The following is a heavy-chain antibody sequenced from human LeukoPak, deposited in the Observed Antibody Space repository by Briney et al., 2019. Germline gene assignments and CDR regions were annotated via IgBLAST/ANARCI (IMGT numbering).Heavy chain of an antibody. CDR2: ISSNGGST. J-gene: IGHJ6*02. V-gene: IGHV3-64*01. CDR1: GFTFSNYA. CDR3: ARDLYPYPRYGMDV. Sequence: GGSLRLSCAASGFTFSNYAMYWVRQAPRKGLEYVSAISSNGGSTYYVNSVNGRFTISRDNSKNTLYLQMGSLRAEDMGVYYCARDLYPYPRYGMDVWGQGTTVTVSS. D-gene: IGHD2-2*02.